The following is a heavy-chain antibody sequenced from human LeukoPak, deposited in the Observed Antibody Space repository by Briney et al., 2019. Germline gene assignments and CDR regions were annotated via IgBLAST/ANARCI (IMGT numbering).Heavy chain of an antibody. CDR1: GGTFSSYA. D-gene: IGHD3-10*01. J-gene: IGHJ4*02. Sequence: SVKVSCKASGGTFSSYAISWVRQAPGQGLEWMGRIIPILGIANYAQKFQGRVTITADKSTSTAYMGLSSLRSEDTAVYYCARDQGILGVFDYWGQGTLVTVSS. CDR2: IIPILGIA. CDR3: ARDQGILGVFDY. V-gene: IGHV1-69*04.